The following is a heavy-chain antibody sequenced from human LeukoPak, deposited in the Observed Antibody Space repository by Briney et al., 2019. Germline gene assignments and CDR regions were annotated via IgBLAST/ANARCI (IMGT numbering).Heavy chain of an antibody. CDR3: ARACVYYDSSGCDS. Sequence: PGGSLRLSCAASGFTFSSYSMNWVRQAPGKGLEWVSYISSSSSDIYYADSVKGRFTISRDNARKSLYLQMNSLRAEDTAVYYCARACVYYDSSGCDSWGQGTLVTVSS. CDR2: ISSSSSDI. J-gene: IGHJ4*02. D-gene: IGHD3-22*01. V-gene: IGHV3-21*05. CDR1: GFTFSSYS.